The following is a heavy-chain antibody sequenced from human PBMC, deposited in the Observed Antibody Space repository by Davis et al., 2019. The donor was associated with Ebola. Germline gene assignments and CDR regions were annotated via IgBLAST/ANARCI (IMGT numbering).Heavy chain of an antibody. CDR3: ARDRGLVVVVAERDAFDI. V-gene: IGHV1-46*01. D-gene: IGHD2-15*01. CDR2: INPSGGST. J-gene: IGHJ3*02. CDR1: GYTFTSYY. Sequence: AASVKVSCKASGYTFTSYYMHWVRQAPGQGLEWMGIINPSGGSTSYAQKFQGRVTMTRDTSTSTVYMELSSLRSEDTAVYYCARDRGLVVVVAERDAFDIWGQGTMVTVSS.